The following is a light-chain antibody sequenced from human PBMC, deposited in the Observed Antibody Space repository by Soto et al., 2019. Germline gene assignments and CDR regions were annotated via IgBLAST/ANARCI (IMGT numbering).Light chain of an antibody. V-gene: IGLV2-14*01. CDR3: SSYTSISTRV. Sequence: QSVLSQPTSVSGAPGQSTAISCTGSSSAVGGYNYVSGYQHHPGTAPKPIIYGVSIRPSGVSNRFSGSKSGSTASLTISRLQTEDEANYYCSSYTSISTRVFGGGTQLTVL. J-gene: IGLJ3*02. CDR2: GVS. CDR1: SSAVGGYNY.